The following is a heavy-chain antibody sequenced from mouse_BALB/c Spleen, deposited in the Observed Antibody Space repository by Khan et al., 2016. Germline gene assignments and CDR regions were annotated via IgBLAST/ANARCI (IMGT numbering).Heavy chain of an antibody. V-gene: IGHV9-3*02. CDR3: EEDYYGSSWFAY. D-gene: IGHD1-1*01. CDR2: INTNTGEP. J-gene: IGHJ3*01. Sequence: QIQLVQSGPELKKPGETVKISCKASGYTFTNYGMNWVKQAPGKGLKWMGWINTNTGEPTYAEEFKGRFDFSLETSASTAYLQINNLKNDDTATYFGEEDYYGSSWFAYWGQGTLVTVSA. CDR1: GYTFTNYG.